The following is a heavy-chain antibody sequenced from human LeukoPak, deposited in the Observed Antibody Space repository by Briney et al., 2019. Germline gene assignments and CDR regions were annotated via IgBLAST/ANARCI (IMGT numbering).Heavy chain of an antibody. Sequence: GASVKVSCKASGYTFTSYYMHWVRQAPGQGLEWMGLINPNGHSTSYAQKFQGRVTLTRDTSTSTVYMELSSLRSEDTAVYYCARVADTAMVTGWFDPWGQGTLVTVSS. D-gene: IGHD5-18*01. CDR2: INPNGHST. J-gene: IGHJ5*02. V-gene: IGHV1-46*03. CDR3: ARVADTAMVTGWFDP. CDR1: GYTFTSYY.